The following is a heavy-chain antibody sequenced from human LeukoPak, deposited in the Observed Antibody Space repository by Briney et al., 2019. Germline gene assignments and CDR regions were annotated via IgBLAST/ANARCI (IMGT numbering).Heavy chain of an antibody. CDR2: ISGSLNVI. CDR3: ARAGLGARNYMDV. J-gene: IGHJ6*03. D-gene: IGHD1-26*01. V-gene: IGHV3-11*04. Sequence: PGGSLRLSCAASGFTFKDYYMSWIRQAPGKGLDWVSYISGSLNVIYYGDSVKGRFTISRDNTKNSLYLQMNSLRAEDTAVYYCARAGLGARNYMDVWGKGTTVTVSS. CDR1: GFTFKDYY.